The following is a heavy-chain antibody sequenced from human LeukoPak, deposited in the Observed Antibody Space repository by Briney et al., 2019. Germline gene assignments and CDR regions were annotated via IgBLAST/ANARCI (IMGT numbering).Heavy chain of an antibody. V-gene: IGHV4-39*01. CDR3: ARGHRGYSYGYDY. CDR1: GGSIRSSYYY. CDR2: IYDSGST. D-gene: IGHD5-18*01. Sequence: SETLSLTCTVSGGSIRSSYYYWGWIRQPPGKGLEWIGSIYDSGSTYYNPSLKSRVTISVDTSKNQFSLKLNSVTAADTAVYYCARGHRGYSYGYDYWGQGTLVTVSS. J-gene: IGHJ4*02.